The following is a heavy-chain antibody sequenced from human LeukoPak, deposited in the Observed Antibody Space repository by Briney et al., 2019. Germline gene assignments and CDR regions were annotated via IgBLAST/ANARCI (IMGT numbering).Heavy chain of an antibody. D-gene: IGHD2-15*01. CDR3: ARDLVVVPASPYYFDY. V-gene: IGHV4-39*02. CDR2: IYYSGST. Sequence: SETLSLTCTVSGGSISSSSYYWGWIRQPPGKGLEWIGSIYYSGSTYYDPSLKSRVTISVDTSKNQFSLKLSSVTAADTAVYYCARDLVVVPASPYYFDYWGQGTLVTVSS. J-gene: IGHJ4*02. CDR1: GGSISSSSYY.